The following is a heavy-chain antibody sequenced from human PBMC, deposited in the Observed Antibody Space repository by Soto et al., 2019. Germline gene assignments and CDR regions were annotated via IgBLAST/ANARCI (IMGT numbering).Heavy chain of an antibody. CDR1: GGSFSGYY. D-gene: IGHD3-22*01. Sequence: SETLSLTCAVYGGSFSGYYWTWIRQPPGTGLEWIGEINHSGSTNYNPSLKSRVTISVDTSKNQFSLKASDTAMYYCARPPRVVYDSNGYKWPTFDSWGQGTLVTVSS. V-gene: IGHV4-34*01. J-gene: IGHJ4*02. CDR2: INHSGST. CDR3: ARPPRVVYDSNGYKWPTFDS.